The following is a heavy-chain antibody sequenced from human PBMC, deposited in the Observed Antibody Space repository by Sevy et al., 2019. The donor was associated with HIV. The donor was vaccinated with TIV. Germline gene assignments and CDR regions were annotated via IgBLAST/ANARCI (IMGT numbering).Heavy chain of an antibody. CDR1: GFTFSDDY. CDR2: ISSSGSTI. J-gene: IGHJ3*01. Sequence: AGSLRLSCAASGFTFSDDYMSWIHQAPGKGLEWVSYISSSGSTINYADSVKGRFTISRDNAKNSLYLQMNSLRAEDPAAYYCARVAAIDYASSGYHDAFDVWGQGTMVTVSS. D-gene: IGHD3-22*01. CDR3: ARVAAIDYASSGYHDAFDV. V-gene: IGHV3-11*04.